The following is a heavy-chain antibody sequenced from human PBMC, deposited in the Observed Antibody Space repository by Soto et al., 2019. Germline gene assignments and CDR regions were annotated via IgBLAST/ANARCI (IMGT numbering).Heavy chain of an antibody. J-gene: IGHJ3*01. CDR3: ARDSYYDILTGYSRNAFDF. V-gene: IGHV1-2*02. CDR1: GYTFTGHY. CDR2: ISPKSGGT. D-gene: IGHD3-9*01. Sequence: ASVKVSCKASGYTFTGHYMHWVRQAPGQGLEWMGWISPKSGGTYFAQKFQGRVTMTWATSITTAYLELSRLRSDDTAVYYCARDSYYDILTGYSRNAFDFWGQGTMVTVSS.